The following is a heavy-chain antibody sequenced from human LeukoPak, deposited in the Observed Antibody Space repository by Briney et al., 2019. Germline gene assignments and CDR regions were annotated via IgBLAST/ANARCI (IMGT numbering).Heavy chain of an antibody. Sequence: PGGSLRLSCAASGFTVSSNYMSWVRQAPGKGLEWVSVIYSGGSTYYADSVKGRFTISRDNSKNTLYLQMNSLRAEDTAVCYCASDFRVHYYYMDVWGKGTTVTVSS. J-gene: IGHJ6*03. D-gene: IGHD3-3*01. CDR2: IYSGGST. CDR1: GFTVSSNY. CDR3: ASDFRVHYYYMDV. V-gene: IGHV3-66*02.